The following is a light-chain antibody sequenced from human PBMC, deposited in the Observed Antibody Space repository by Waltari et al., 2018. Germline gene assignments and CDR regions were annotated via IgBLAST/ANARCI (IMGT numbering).Light chain of an antibody. CDR2: AAS. CDR3: QQYNNWPLT. V-gene: IGKV1D-12*01. CDR1: QGISSW. J-gene: IGKJ4*01. Sequence: DIQMTQSPSSVSASVGDRVTITCRASQGISSWLVWYQHKPGKAPRVLISAASNLHSEVPSRFSGSGSGTHFTLTISSLQPEDFAVYYCQQYNNWPLTFGGGTKVEIK.